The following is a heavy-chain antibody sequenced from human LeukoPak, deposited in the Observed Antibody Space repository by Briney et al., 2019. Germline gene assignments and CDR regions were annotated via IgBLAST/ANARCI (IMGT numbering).Heavy chain of an antibody. CDR1: GGSISSYY. J-gene: IGHJ6*02. Sequence: SETLSLTCTVSGGSISSYYWSWIRQPPGKGLEWIGYIYYSGSTNYNPSLKSRVTIPVDTSKNQFSLKLSSVTAADTAVYYCARDQLRYGMDVWGQGTTVTVSS. CDR3: ARDQLRYGMDV. V-gene: IGHV4-59*01. CDR2: IYYSGST.